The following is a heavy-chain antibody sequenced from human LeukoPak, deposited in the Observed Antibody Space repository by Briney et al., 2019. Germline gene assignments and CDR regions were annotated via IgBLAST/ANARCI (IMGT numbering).Heavy chain of an antibody. J-gene: IGHJ4*02. CDR2: IYSGGTT. D-gene: IGHD4-23*01. CDR3: ARRAGGYSHPYDY. Sequence: GGSLRLSCAVSGFTVSGNYMSWVRQAPGKGLEWVSLIYSGGTTYYADSVKGRFTISRDNSKNTLYLQMSSLRAEDTAVYYCARRAGGYSHPYDYWGQGILVTVSS. CDR1: GFTVSGNY. V-gene: IGHV3-53*01.